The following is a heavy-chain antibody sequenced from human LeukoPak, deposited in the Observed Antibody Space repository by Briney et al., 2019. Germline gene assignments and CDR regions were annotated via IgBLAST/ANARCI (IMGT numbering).Heavy chain of an antibody. V-gene: IGHV3-23*01. CDR2: ISGSGGST. CDR3: ARGYYDSSGYYLAESVLDY. Sequence: PGGSLRLSCAASGFTFSSYAMSWVRQAPGKGLEWVSAISGSGGSTYYADSVKGRFTISRDNSKNTLYLQMNSLRAEDTAVYYCARGYYDSSGYYLAESVLDYWGQGTLVTVSS. CDR1: GFTFSSYA. J-gene: IGHJ4*02. D-gene: IGHD3-22*01.